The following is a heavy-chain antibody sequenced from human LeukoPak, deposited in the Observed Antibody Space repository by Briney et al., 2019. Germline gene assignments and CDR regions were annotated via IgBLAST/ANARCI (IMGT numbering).Heavy chain of an antibody. V-gene: IGHV3-23*01. D-gene: IGHD1-26*01. Sequence: GGSLRLSCAASGFTFSSYAVSWVRQAPGKGLEWVSAISGSGGSTYYADSVKGRFTISRDNSKNTLYLQMNSLRAEDTAVYYCAKGWELLAYYYYYGMDVWGQGTTVTVSS. J-gene: IGHJ6*02. CDR2: ISGSGGST. CDR1: GFTFSSYA. CDR3: AKGWELLAYYYYYGMDV.